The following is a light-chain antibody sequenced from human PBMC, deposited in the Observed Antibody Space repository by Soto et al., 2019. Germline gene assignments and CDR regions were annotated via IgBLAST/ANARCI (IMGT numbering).Light chain of an antibody. Sequence: EIVLTQSPATLSLSPGERATLSCRASQSVISNLAWYQQKPGQAPRLLIYGASTRATGVTARFRGGGSGTEFTLTISSLQSEDSAVYYCQQYHKWPPITFGQGTRLEIK. V-gene: IGKV3-15*01. J-gene: IGKJ5*01. CDR3: QQYHKWPPIT. CDR1: QSVISN. CDR2: GAS.